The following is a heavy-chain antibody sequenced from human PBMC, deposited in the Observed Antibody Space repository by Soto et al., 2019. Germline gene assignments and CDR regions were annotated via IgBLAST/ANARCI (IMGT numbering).Heavy chain of an antibody. CDR1: GFTFSSYG. CDR2: ISYDGSNK. Sequence: GGSLRLSCAASGFTFSSYGMHWVRQAPGKGLEWVAVISYDGSNKYYADSVKGRFTISRDNSKNTLYLQMNSLRAEDMAVYYCAKVRAGALRFLEWLLSLPYYGMDVWGQGTTVTVSS. J-gene: IGHJ6*02. CDR3: AKVRAGALRFLEWLLSLPYYGMDV. D-gene: IGHD3-3*01. V-gene: IGHV3-30*18.